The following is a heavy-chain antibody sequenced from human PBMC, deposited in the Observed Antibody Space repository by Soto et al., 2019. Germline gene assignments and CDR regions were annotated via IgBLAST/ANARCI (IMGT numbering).Heavy chain of an antibody. J-gene: IGHJ4*02. D-gene: IGHD3-9*01. Sequence: QVQLVQSGAEVKKPGSSVKVSCKASGGTFSSYAISWVRQAPGQGLEWMGGIIPIFGTANYAQKFQGRVTITADESTSTAYMELSSLRSEDTAVYYCAHARDYDILTGYYNVPYYCDYWGQGTLVTVSS. CDR3: AHARDYDILTGYYNVPYYCDY. V-gene: IGHV1-69*01. CDR1: GGTFSSYA. CDR2: IIPIFGTA.